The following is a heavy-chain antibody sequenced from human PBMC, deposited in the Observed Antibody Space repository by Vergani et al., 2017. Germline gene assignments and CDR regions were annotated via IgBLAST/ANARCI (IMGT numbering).Heavy chain of an antibody. D-gene: IGHD1-26*01. Sequence: EVQLVESGGGLVQPGGSLRLSCAASGFTFSSYWMSWVRQAPGKGLEWVANIKQDGSEKYYVDSVKGRFTISRDNAKNSLYLQMNSLRAADTAMYYCARERSGSYLDAFDIWGQGTMVTVSS. CDR3: ARERSGSYLDAFDI. V-gene: IGHV3-7*03. J-gene: IGHJ3*02. CDR2: IKQDGSEK. CDR1: GFTFSSYW.